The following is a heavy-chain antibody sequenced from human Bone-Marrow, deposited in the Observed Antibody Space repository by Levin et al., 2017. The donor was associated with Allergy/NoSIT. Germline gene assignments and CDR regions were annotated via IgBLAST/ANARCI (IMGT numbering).Heavy chain of an antibody. CDR2: IYYSGST. CDR1: GGSISSSSYY. J-gene: IGHJ4*02. Sequence: SQTLSLTCTVSGGSISSSSYYWGWIRQPPGKGLEWIGSIYYSGSTYYNPSLNSRVTISVDTSKNQFSLKLSSVTAADTAVYYCARQAHYYDSSGHFDYWGQGTLVTVSS. V-gene: IGHV4-39*01. CDR3: ARQAHYYDSSGHFDY. D-gene: IGHD3-22*01.